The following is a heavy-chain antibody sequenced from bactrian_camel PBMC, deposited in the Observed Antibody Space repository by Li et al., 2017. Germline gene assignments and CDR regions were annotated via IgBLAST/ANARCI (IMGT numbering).Heavy chain of an antibody. J-gene: IGHJ4*01. D-gene: IGHD3*01. Sequence: HVQLVESGGGSVQAGRSLRLSCAAPGYIDSNYCMGWFRQAPGKQREGVAGIDRDGITSYADSVKGRFTISQDNAKNTLYLQMNSLKPEDTAMYYCSLHAGDCNSGRQNFWGQGTQVTVS. V-gene: IGHV3S53*01. CDR2: IDRDGIT. CDR1: GYIDSNYC. CDR3: SLHAGDCNSGRQNF.